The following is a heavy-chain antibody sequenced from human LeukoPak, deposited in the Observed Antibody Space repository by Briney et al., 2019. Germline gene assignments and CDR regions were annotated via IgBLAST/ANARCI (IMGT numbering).Heavy chain of an antibody. V-gene: IGHV1-8*01. CDR1: GYTFTSYD. CDR3: AREGRTKGAFDI. D-gene: IGHD1-1*01. J-gene: IGHJ3*02. CDR2: MNPNSGNT. Sequence: GASVKVSCKASGYTFTSYDINWLRQATGQGLEWMGWMNPNSGNTGYAQKFQGRVTMTRNTSISTAYMELSSLRSEDTAVYYCAREGRTKGAFDIWGQGTMVTVSS.